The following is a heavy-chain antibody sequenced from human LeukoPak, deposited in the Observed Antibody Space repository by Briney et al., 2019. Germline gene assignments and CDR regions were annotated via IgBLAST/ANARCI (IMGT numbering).Heavy chain of an antibody. Sequence: SETLSLTCTVSGDSISSYYWSWIRQPPGKGLEWIGYIYTSGGTNYIPSLKGRVTISIDKSKNQFSLKLSSVTAADSAVYYCASLTRLSTSPDRYYLDYWGQGTLVTVSS. J-gene: IGHJ4*02. CDR1: GDSISSYY. CDR2: IYTSGGT. V-gene: IGHV4-4*09. D-gene: IGHD6-6*01. CDR3: ASLTRLSTSPDRYYLDY.